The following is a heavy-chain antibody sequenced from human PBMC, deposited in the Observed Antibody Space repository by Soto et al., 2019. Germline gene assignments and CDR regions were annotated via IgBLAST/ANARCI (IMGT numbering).Heavy chain of an antibody. CDR3: ARWGDNKVFDY. J-gene: IGHJ4*02. D-gene: IGHD3-10*01. CDR1: GFPFSCYV. Sequence: GGSRRRSWASSGFPFSCYVMSWVRQAPGKGLEWVAVIWYDGSEKYYADSVKGRFTISRDNSKNMVWLQMNSLRAEDTAVYYCARWGDNKVFDYWGQGTPVTVSS. V-gene: IGHV3-33*01. CDR2: IWYDGSEK.